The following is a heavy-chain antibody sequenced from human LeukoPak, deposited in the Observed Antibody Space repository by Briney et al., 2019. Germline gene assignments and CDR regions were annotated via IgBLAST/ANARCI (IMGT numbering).Heavy chain of an antibody. V-gene: IGHV1-2*02. D-gene: IGHD4-23*01. CDR3: ARGPLGDGGNSHY. Sequence: ASVKVSCKASGYTFTGYYMHWVRQAPGQGLEWMGWINPNSGGTNYAQKFQGRVTMTRDTSISTAYMELSRLRSDDTAAYYCARGPLGDGGNSHYWGQGTLVTVSS. CDR1: GYTFTGYY. J-gene: IGHJ4*02. CDR2: INPNSGGT.